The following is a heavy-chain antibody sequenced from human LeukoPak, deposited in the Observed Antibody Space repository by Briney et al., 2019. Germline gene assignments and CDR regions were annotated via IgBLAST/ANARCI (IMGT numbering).Heavy chain of an antibody. CDR2: IYYSGST. D-gene: IGHD1-26*01. CDR3: ARQMGGYYFDY. CDR1: GSSISSSSYY. J-gene: IGHJ4*02. V-gene: IGHV4-39*01. Sequence: SETLSLTCTVSGSSISSSSYYWGWIRQPPGKGLEWIGSIYYSGSTYYNPSLKSRVTISVDTSKNQFSLKLSSVTAADTAVYYCARQMGGYYFDYWGQGTLVTVSS.